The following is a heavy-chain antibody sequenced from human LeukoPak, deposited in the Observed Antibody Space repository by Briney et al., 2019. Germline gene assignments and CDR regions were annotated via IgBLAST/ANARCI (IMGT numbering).Heavy chain of an antibody. D-gene: IGHD3-3*01. CDR3: ATSYDAKTAPYDL. V-gene: IGHV4-4*09. CDR2: IYTSGTT. CDR1: GGSISSYC. Sequence: PSEILSLTCTVSGGSISSYCWTWVRQPPGKGLEWIGYIYTSGTTDHNPSLRSRLTMSVDTSKNQLSLELRFLTAADTAVYYCATSYDAKTAPYDLWGQGTLVTVSS. J-gene: IGHJ5*02.